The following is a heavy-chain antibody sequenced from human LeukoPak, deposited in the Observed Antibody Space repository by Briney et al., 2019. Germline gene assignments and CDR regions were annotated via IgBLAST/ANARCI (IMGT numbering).Heavy chain of an antibody. CDR1: GFTFSSYA. CDR2: ISGSGGST. V-gene: IGHV3-23*01. Sequence: GGSLRLSCAASGFTFSSYAMSWVRQAPGKGLEWVSAISGSGGSTYYADSVKGRFTISRDNSKNTLYLQMNSLRAEDTAVYYCAKDLSSYYDSSGYAFDIWGQGTMVTVSS. J-gene: IGHJ3*02. D-gene: IGHD3-22*01. CDR3: AKDLSSYYDSSGYAFDI.